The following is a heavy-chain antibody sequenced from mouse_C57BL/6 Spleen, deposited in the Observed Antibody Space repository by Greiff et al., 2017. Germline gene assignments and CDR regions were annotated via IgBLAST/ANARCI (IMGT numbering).Heavy chain of an antibody. CDR3: ARSHYGSSYFDY. CDR1: GYAFSSSW. V-gene: IGHV1-82*01. Sequence: VQLQQSGPELVKPGASVKISCKASGYAFSSSWMNWVKQRPGKGLEWIGRIYPGDGDTNYNGKFKGKATLTADKSSSTAYMQLSSLTSEDSAVYCCARSHYGSSYFDYWGQGTTLTVSS. CDR2: IYPGDGDT. J-gene: IGHJ2*01. D-gene: IGHD1-1*01.